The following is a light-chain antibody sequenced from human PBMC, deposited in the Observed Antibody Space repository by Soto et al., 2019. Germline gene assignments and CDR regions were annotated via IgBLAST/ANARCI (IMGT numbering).Light chain of an antibody. CDR3: QQHLRSPIT. Sequence: EIVLTQSPGTLSLSPGERATLSFRSSQSVSSTFIAWYQQKPAQAPRLLIYGASSRATGIADRFSGSGSGTDFTLIINRLEPEDFAVYYCQQHLRSPITFGQGTRLEI. CDR2: GAS. J-gene: IGKJ5*01. V-gene: IGKV3-20*01. CDR1: QSVSSTF.